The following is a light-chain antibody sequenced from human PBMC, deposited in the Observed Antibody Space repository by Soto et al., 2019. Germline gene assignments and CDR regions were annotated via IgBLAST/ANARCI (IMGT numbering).Light chain of an antibody. CDR1: QSLSSSS. Sequence: EIVLTQSPGTLSLSPGERATLSCRASQSLSSSSLAWYQQKPGQAPRLLIYGASTRATGISARFSGRGSGTEFTLTVSSLQSEDFATHYCLQTYSVPWTFGHGTKVDIK. J-gene: IGKJ1*01. CDR3: LQTYSVPWT. V-gene: IGKV3-20*01. CDR2: GAS.